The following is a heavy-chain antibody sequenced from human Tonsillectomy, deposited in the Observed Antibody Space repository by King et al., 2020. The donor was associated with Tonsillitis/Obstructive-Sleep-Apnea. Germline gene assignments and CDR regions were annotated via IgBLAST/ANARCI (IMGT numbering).Heavy chain of an antibody. CDR2: IYSGGST. CDR1: GFTVSSNY. D-gene: IGHD6-6*01. CDR3: ARGYSSSQPYYYYMDV. J-gene: IGHJ6*03. Sequence: VQLVESGGGLIQPGGSLRLSCAASGFTVSSNYMSWVRQAPGKGLEWVSVIYSGGSTYYADSVKGSVTISRDNSKNTLYLQMNSLRAEDTAVYYCARGYSSSQPYYYYMDVWGKGTPVTVSS. V-gene: IGHV3-53*01.